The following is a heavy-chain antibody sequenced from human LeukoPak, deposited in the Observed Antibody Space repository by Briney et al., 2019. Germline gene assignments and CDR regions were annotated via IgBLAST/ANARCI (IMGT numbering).Heavy chain of an antibody. CDR1: GVSITTSTHY. CDR2: IYYSGST. V-gene: IGHV4-39*01. D-gene: IGHD3-10*01. J-gene: IGHJ4*02. Sequence: SETLSLTCTVSGVSITTSTHYWAWIRQPPGKGLEWIGSIYYSGSTYYNPSLKSRVTISVDTSKNQFSLKLSSVTAADTAVYYCATQRITMVRGVIITWYYFDYWGQGTLVTVSS. CDR3: ATQRITMVRGVIITWYYFDY.